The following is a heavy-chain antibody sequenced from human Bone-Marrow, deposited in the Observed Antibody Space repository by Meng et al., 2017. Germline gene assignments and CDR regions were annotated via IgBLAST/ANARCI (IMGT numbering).Heavy chain of an antibody. Sequence: ASVKVSCKASGYTFTSYGISWVRQAPGQGLEWMGWTSAYNGNTNYAQKLQGRVTMTTDTSTSTAYMELRSLRSDDTAVYYCARDRQRIAAAGTLRGWFDPWGQGTLVTVSS. J-gene: IGHJ5*02. V-gene: IGHV1-18*01. CDR3: ARDRQRIAAAGTLRGWFDP. CDR1: GYTFTSYG. D-gene: IGHD6-13*01. CDR2: TSAYNGNT.